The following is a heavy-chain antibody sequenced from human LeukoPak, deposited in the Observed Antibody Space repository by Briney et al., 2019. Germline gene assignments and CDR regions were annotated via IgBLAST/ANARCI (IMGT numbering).Heavy chain of an antibody. CDR1: GGSISSYY. CDR2: IYYSGST. D-gene: IGHD3-10*01. J-gene: IGHJ6*03. V-gene: IGHV4-59*01. Sequence: PSETLSLTCSVSGGSISSYYWSWIRQPPGKGLEWIGYIYYSGSTNYNPSLKSRVTISVDTSKNQFSLKLSSVTAADTAVYYCARGRSSMVRGYYYYYMDVWGKGTTVTISS. CDR3: ARGRSSMVRGYYYYYMDV.